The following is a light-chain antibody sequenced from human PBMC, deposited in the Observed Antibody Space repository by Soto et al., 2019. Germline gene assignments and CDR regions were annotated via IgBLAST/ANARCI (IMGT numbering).Light chain of an antibody. V-gene: IGLV2-14*01. CDR3: SSFTISSTLPFV. CDR1: SSDVGGYDY. J-gene: IGLJ1*01. Sequence: QSVLTQPASVSGSPGQSVTISCTGASSDVGGYDYVSWYQQHPGKAPKLILYEVNIRPSGVSNHFSGSKSGNTASLIISGLQSDDEADYYCSSFTISSTLPFVFGTGTKVTVL. CDR2: EVN.